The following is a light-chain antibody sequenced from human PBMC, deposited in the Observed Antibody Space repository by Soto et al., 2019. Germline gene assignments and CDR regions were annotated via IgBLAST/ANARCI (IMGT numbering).Light chain of an antibody. CDR1: QSVSSSY. V-gene: IGKV3D-20*02. J-gene: IGKJ1*01. CDR3: QQRSNWPGT. Sequence: EIVMTQSPATLSVSPGERATLSCRASQSVSSSYLAWYQQKPGQAPRLLIYGASSRATGIPDRFSGTGSETDFTLTISSLEPEDFAVYYCQQRSNWPGTFGQGTKVDI. CDR2: GAS.